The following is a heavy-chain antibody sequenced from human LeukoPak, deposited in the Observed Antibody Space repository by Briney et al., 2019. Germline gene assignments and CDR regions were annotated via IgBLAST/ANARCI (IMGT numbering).Heavy chain of an antibody. V-gene: IGHV1-18*01. CDR3: ATDSDDF. Sequence: ASVKVSCKTSRYTFNKYGLTWVRQAPGQGLEWMGWVSLYESDTKYGQNFQGRVTLTTDSSTYTAYLELKSLRFDDPAVYYCATDSDDFWGQGTLVAVSS. CDR2: VSLYESDT. CDR1: RYTFNKYG. J-gene: IGHJ4*02.